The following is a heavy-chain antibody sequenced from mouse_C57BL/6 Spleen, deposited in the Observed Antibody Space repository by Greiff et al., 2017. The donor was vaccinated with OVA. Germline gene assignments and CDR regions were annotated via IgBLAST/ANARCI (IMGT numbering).Heavy chain of an antibody. J-gene: IGHJ3*01. CDR3: AREGARRSFAY. D-gene: IGHD1-1*01. V-gene: IGHV3-6*01. CDR2: ISYDGSN. CDR1: GYSITSGYY. Sequence: ESGPGLVKPSQSLSLTCSVTGYSITSGYYWNWIRQFPGNKLEWMGYISYDGSNNYNPTLKNRISITRDTSKKQFFLKLNSVTTEDTATYCCAREGARRSFAYWGQGTLVTVSA.